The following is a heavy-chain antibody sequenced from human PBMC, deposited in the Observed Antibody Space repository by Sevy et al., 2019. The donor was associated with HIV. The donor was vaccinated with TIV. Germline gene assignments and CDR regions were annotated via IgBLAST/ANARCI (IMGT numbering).Heavy chain of an antibody. CDR2: IRGRNDRDTT. V-gene: IGHV3-15*01. CDR1: GFDFNNDW. J-gene: IGHJ4*02. Sequence: GGSLRLSCAASGFDFNNDWINWVRQAPGKGLEWVGRIRGRNDRDTTDFAAPVKGRFTLSRDVSEKTIFFDMNNLKSEDTGTYYCTTDGLGCTKGGGCYSLDYWGRGTLVTVSS. CDR3: TTDGLGCTKGGGCYSLDY. D-gene: IGHD2-15*01.